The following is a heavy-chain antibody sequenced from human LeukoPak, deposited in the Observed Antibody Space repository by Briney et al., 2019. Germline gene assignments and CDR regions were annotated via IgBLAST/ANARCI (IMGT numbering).Heavy chain of an antibody. D-gene: IGHD2-2*01. CDR3: ARDPRWLTPDCTSTSCYENYFDP. J-gene: IGHJ5*02. Sequence: SETLSLTCGVSGYSISSGYQWAWIRQSPGKGLEWSGSIYHSGSAHYNPSLKSRVTISVETSKNQFSLNMYSVTAADTAVYYCARDPRWLTPDCTSTSCYENYFDPWGQGTLVTVSS. CDR2: IYHSGSA. V-gene: IGHV4-38-2*02. CDR1: GYSISSGYQ.